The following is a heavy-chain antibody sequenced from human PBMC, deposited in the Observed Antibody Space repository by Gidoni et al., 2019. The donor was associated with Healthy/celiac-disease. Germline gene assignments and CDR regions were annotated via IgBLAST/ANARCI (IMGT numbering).Heavy chain of an antibody. CDR3: ASPAPDYSLDY. D-gene: IGHD4-4*01. Sequence: QAQLQQWGAGLLKPSETLSLPCAVYGGSFSGYYWSWIRQPPGKGLEWIGEINHRGSTNYNPALKSRVTISVDTSKNQFSLKLSSVTAADTAVYYCASPAPDYSLDYWGQGTLVTVSS. V-gene: IGHV4-34*01. J-gene: IGHJ4*02. CDR2: INHRGST. CDR1: GGSFSGYY.